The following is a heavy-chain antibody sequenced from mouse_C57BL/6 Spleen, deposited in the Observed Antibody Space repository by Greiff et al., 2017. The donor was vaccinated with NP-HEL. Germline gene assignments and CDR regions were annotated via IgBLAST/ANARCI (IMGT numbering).Heavy chain of an antibody. Sequence: QVQLQQPGAELVKPGASVKLSCKASGYTFTSYWMHWVKQRPGQGLEWIGMIHPNSGSTNYNEKFKSKATLTVDKSSSTAYMQLSSLTSEDSAVYYCARGTAYGSSYLAWFAYWGQGTLVTVSA. CDR1: GYTFTSYW. D-gene: IGHD1-1*01. CDR3: ARGTAYGSSYLAWFAY. V-gene: IGHV1-64*01. J-gene: IGHJ3*01. CDR2: IHPNSGST.